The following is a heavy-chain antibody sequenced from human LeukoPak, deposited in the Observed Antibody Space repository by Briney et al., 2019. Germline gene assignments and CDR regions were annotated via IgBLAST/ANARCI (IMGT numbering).Heavy chain of an antibody. D-gene: IGHD4-23*01. CDR3: ARDYGGSSPFDY. CDR1: GFTFSSYA. CDR2: ISYDGSHK. J-gene: IGHJ4*02. V-gene: IGHV3-30*04. Sequence: GGSLRLSCAASGFTFSSYAMHWVRQAPGKGLEWVAVISYDGSHKYYADSVKGRFTISRDNAKNSLYLQMNSLRAEDTAVYYCARDYGGSSPFDYWGQGTLVTVSS.